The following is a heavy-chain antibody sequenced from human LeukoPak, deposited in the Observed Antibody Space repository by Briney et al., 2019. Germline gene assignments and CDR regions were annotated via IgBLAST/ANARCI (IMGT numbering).Heavy chain of an antibody. CDR1: GFTFSSYA. D-gene: IGHD3-10*01. CDR2: ISGSGGST. CDR3: AKEPTYGSGSYYGY. J-gene: IGHJ4*02. Sequence: GGSLRLSCAASGFTFSSYAISWVRQAPGKGLEWVSAISGSGGSTYYADSVKGRFTISRDNSKNTLYLQMNSLRAEDTAVYYCAKEPTYGSGSYYGYWGQGTLVTVSS. V-gene: IGHV3-23*01.